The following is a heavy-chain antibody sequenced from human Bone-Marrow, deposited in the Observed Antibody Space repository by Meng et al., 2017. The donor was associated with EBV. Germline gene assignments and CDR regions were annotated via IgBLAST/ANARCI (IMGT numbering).Heavy chain of an antibody. CDR1: GFTVNDYY. CDR3: ARDKLGGSYYFDY. Sequence: VQLVVVGGGLVKPGGSLRLSCAAAGFTVNDYYMSWVRQAPGKGLEWVSYISSSGSTIYYADSVKGRFTISRDNAKNSLYLQMNSLRAEDTAVYYCARDKLGGSYYFDYWGQGTLVTVSS. J-gene: IGHJ4*02. V-gene: IGHV3-11*01. D-gene: IGHD1-26*01. CDR2: ISSSGSTI.